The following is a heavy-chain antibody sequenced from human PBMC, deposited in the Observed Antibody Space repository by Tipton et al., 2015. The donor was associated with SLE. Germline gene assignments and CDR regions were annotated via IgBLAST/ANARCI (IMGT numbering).Heavy chain of an antibody. CDR2: TYYRGSS. D-gene: IGHD2-2*01. CDR1: GGSISNSSYY. Sequence: TLSLTCTVSGGSISNSSYYCGWIRQSPGKGLEWIGSTYYRGSSYNNPSLKSRLTLSVDTSKNQFSLKLSSVTAADTAVYYCASSTEYCSSTTCSYYFDYWGQGTLVTVSS. V-gene: IGHV4-39*07. J-gene: IGHJ4*02. CDR3: ASSTEYCSSTTCSYYFDY.